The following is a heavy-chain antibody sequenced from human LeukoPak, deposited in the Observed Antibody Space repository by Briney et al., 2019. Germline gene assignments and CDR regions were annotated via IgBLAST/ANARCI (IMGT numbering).Heavy chain of an antibody. V-gene: IGHV3-21*01. CDR3: ASSIVDTAMVMIDY. J-gene: IGHJ4*02. CDR2: ISSSSSYI. D-gene: IGHD5-18*01. Sequence: GGSLRLSCAASGFTFSSYSINWVRQAPGKGLEWVSSISSSSSYIYYADSVKGRFTISRDNAKNSLYLQMNSLRAEDTAVYYCASSIVDTAMVMIDYWGQGTLVTVSS. CDR1: GFTFSSYS.